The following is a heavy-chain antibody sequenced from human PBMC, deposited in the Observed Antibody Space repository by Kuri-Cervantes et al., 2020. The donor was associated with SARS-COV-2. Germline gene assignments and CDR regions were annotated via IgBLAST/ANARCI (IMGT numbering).Heavy chain of an antibody. CDR1: GFTFSSYA. CDR3: ARAATAVVTPEGLAY. D-gene: IGHD4-23*01. V-gene: IGHV3-21*01. Sequence: GESLKISCAASGFTFSSYAMSWVRQAPGKGLEWVSSITGGSTYIYYADSVKGRFTTSRDNANNSLFLQMTSLRAEDTAVYYCARAATAVVTPEGLAYWGQGILVTVSS. CDR2: ITGGSTYI. J-gene: IGHJ4*02.